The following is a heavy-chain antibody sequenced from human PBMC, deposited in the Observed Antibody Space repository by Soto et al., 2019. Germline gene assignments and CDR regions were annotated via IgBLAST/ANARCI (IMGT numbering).Heavy chain of an antibody. Sequence: GGSLRLSCAASGFTFSSYWMHWVRQAPGKGLVWVSRINSDGSSTSYADSVKGRFTISRDNAKNTLYLQMNSLRAEDTAVYYCARSYYDILTGYYPRPLFWGQGTLVTVSS. D-gene: IGHD3-9*01. CDR2: INSDGSST. J-gene: IGHJ4*02. CDR1: GFTFSSYW. V-gene: IGHV3-74*01. CDR3: ARSYYDILTGYYPRPLF.